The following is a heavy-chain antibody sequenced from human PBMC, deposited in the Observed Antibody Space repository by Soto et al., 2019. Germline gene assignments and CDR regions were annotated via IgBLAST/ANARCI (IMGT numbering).Heavy chain of an antibody. CDR1: GGSVSSGSYY. V-gene: IGHV4-61*01. CDR2: IYYSGST. Sequence: SETLSLTCTVSGGSVSSGSYYWSWIRQPPGKGLEWIGYIYYSGSTNYNPSLKSRVTISVDTSKNQFSLKLSSVTAADTAVYYCAREYSSSSSFDYWGQGTLVTVSS. J-gene: IGHJ4*02. CDR3: AREYSSSSSFDY. D-gene: IGHD6-6*01.